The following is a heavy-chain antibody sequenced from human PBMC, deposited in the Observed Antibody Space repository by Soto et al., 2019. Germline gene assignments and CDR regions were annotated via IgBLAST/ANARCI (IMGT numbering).Heavy chain of an antibody. Sequence: QVQLVQSGAEVKKPGSSVKVSCKASGGTFSSYTISWVRQAPGQGLEWMGRIIPILGIANYAQKFQGRVTITADKSTSTAYMERSSLRSEDTAVYYCARRVQGYCSGGSCVDWGQGTLVTVSS. CDR1: GGTFSSYT. J-gene: IGHJ4*02. D-gene: IGHD2-15*01. V-gene: IGHV1-69*02. CDR3: ARRVQGYCSGGSCVD. CDR2: IIPILGIA.